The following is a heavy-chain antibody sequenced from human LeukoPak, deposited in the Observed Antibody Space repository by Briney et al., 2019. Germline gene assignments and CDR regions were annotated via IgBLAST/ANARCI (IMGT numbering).Heavy chain of an antibody. CDR2: IGKTSSAI. CDR1: GFSFSSYT. D-gene: IGHD5/OR15-5a*01. Sequence: GGSLRLSCAASGFSFSSYTMNWVRQAPGKGLEWVSYIGKTSSAIYYADSVKGRFTMSKDNAKSSLYLQMISLRDEDTAVYYWAGNSVYGYFEYWGQGALVTVSS. J-gene: IGHJ4*02. CDR3: AGNSVYGYFEY. V-gene: IGHV3-48*02.